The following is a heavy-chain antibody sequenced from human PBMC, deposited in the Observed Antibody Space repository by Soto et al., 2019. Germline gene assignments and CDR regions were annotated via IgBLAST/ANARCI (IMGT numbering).Heavy chain of an antibody. CDR2: IYSGGYT. D-gene: IGHD6-25*01. CDR1: GFTVSNNY. V-gene: IGHV3-53*01. CDR3: ATQRGGGGY. J-gene: IGHJ4*02. Sequence: EVQLVESGGGLIQPGGSLRLSCAVSGFTVSNNYMSWVRQAPGKGLEGVSVIYSGGYTAYGDSVKGRFTISRDNSKNTLYSQMKALGPADRAVYYGATQRGGGGYWGQGTLVTVSS.